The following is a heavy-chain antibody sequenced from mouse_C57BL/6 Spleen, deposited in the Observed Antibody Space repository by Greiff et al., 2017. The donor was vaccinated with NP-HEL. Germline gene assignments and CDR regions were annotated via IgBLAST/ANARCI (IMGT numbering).Heavy chain of an antibody. J-gene: IGHJ2*01. CDR1: GYTFTSYW. Sequence: QVQLQQPGAELVKPGASVKLSCKASGYTFTSYWMHWVKQRPGQGLEWIGMIHPNSGSTNYNEKFKSKATLTVDKSSSTAYMQLSSLTSEDSAVYYCARGGIFITTVVAHFDYWGQGTTLTVSS. CDR2: IHPNSGST. D-gene: IGHD1-1*01. CDR3: ARGGIFITTVVAHFDY. V-gene: IGHV1-64*01.